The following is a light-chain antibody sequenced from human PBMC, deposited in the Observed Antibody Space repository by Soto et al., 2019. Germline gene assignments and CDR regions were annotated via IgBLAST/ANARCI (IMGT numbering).Light chain of an antibody. CDR2: AAA. CDR3: QQSYSTPRT. CDR1: QSISSY. Sequence: DVQMTQSPSSLSASVGDRVTITCRASQSISSYLNWYQQKPGKAPKLLIYAAASLQSGVPSRFSGGGSGTDFTLTISSLQPEDFATYYCQQSYSTPRTFGQGTKGEIK. J-gene: IGKJ1*01. V-gene: IGKV1-39*01.